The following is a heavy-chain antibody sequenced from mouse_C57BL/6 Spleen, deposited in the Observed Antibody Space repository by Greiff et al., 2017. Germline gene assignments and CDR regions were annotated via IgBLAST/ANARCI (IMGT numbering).Heavy chain of an antibody. CDR1: GFNIKDYY. D-gene: IGHD2-4*01. Sequence: EVQLQQSGAELVRPGASVKLSCTASGFNIKDYYMHWVKQRPEQGLEWIGRSDPEDGDTEYAPKFQGKATMTADTSSNTAYLQLSSLTSEDTAVYYCTTRDYGGSRFAYWGQGALVTVSA. J-gene: IGHJ3*01. CDR2: SDPEDGDT. CDR3: TTRDYGGSRFAY. V-gene: IGHV14-1*01.